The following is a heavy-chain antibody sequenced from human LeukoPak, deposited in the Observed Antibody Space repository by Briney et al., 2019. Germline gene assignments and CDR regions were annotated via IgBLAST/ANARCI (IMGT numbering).Heavy chain of an antibody. J-gene: IGHJ4*02. CDR1: GGSISSYY. D-gene: IGHD3-16*02. V-gene: IGHV4-59*12. CDR3: ARSHDHLWGNYPDY. Sequence: SETLSLTCTVSGGSISSYYWSWIRQPPGKGLEWIGYIYHSGSSYYNPSLKSRVTISVDTSKNQFSLRLNSVTAADTAMYYCARSHDHLWGNYPDYWGQGTLVTVSS. CDR2: IYHSGSS.